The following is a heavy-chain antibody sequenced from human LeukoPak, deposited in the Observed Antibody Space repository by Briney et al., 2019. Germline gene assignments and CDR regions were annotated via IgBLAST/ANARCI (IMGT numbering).Heavy chain of an antibody. CDR1: GFTFSSYA. CDR3: ARGGGRYGSSFDY. CDR2: ISGSGGST. V-gene: IGHV3-23*01. Sequence: GGSLRLSCAASGFTFSSYAMSWVRQAPGKGLEWVSAISGSGGSTYYADSVKGRFTISRDNSKNTLYLQMGSLRAEDMAVYYCARGGGRYGSSFDYWGQGTLVTVSS. J-gene: IGHJ4*02. D-gene: IGHD3-16*01.